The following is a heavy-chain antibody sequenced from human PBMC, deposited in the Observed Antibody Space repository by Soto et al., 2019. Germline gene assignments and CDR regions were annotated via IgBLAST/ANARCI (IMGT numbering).Heavy chain of an antibody. J-gene: IGHJ5*02. V-gene: IGHV3-30*04. Sequence: QVQVVESGGRVVHPGGSLRLSCAASGFTFRSSAMHWVRHTPGKGLEWVAVIAYDGSKKYYAASVKGRFTVSRDNSNNTVDLQMNSLRTEDSAIYFCARDRVRLGANWLDPWGQGTRVSVSS. CDR1: GFTFRSSA. CDR2: IAYDGSKK. CDR3: ARDRVRLGANWLDP. D-gene: IGHD3-10*02.